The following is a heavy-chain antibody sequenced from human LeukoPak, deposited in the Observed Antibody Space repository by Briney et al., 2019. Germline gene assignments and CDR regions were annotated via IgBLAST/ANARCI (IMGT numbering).Heavy chain of an antibody. D-gene: IGHD3-10*01. V-gene: IGHV4-39*01. Sequence: SETLSLTCSVSGASISSSAYVWGWIRQPPGKGLEWIGSLFYNGDTHHNPSLKTRVTISADTSKNQFSLKLTSVTAADTAVYYCARHYGPWGQGTLVTVSS. CDR3: ARHYGP. J-gene: IGHJ4*02. CDR1: GASISSSAYV. CDR2: LFYNGDT.